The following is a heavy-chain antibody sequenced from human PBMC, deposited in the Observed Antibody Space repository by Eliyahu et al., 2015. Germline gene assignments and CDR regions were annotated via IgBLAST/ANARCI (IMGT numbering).Heavy chain of an antibody. CDR2: IIPIFDTA. V-gene: IGHV1-69*01. CDR1: GGTFSSYA. CDR3: ARDKEMATIGGGRSLSLTFDY. J-gene: IGHJ4*02. Sequence: QVQLVQSGAEVKKTGSSVKVSCKASGGTFSSYAISWVRQAPGQGLEWMGGIIPIFDTANYAQKFQGRVTITADESTSTAYMELSSLRSEDTAVYYCARDKEMATIGGGRSLSLTFDYWGQGTLVTVSS. D-gene: IGHD5-24*01.